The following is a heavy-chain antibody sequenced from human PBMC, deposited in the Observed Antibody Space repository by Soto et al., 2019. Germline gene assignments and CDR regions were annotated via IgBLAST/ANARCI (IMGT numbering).Heavy chain of an antibody. V-gene: IGHV3-30*18. CDR2: ISYDRSNK. D-gene: IGHD6-25*01. CDR1: GFTFSSYG. CDR3: GKAFSGHSNDY. Sequence: PGGSLRLSCAASGFTFSSYGMHWVRQAPGKGLEWVAVISYDRSNKYYADSVKGRFTISRDNSKNTLYLQMNSLRAEDTALYYCGKAFSGHSNDYWGQGTLVTVSS. J-gene: IGHJ4*02.